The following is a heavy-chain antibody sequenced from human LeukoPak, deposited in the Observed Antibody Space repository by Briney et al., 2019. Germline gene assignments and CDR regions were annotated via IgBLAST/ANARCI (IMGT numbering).Heavy chain of an antibody. J-gene: IGHJ4*02. D-gene: IGHD3-10*01. CDR3: ARDRGHGY. CDR2: ISSSSSYI. Sequence: GGCLRLSCAASGFTFSSYSMNWVRPALGKGLEWVSSISSSSSYIYYADSVKGRFTISRDNAKNSLYLQMNSPRAEDTAVYYCARDRGHGYWGQGTLVTVSS. CDR1: GFTFSSYS. V-gene: IGHV3-21*01.